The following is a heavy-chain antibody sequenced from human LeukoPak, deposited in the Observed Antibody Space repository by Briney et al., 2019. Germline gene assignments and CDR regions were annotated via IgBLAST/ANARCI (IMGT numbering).Heavy chain of an antibody. CDR3: ASRRGYDSSGYLY. J-gene: IGHJ4*02. D-gene: IGHD3-22*01. CDR2: IYYSGST. V-gene: IGHV4-59*08. Sequence: PSETLSLTCAVYGGSFSGYYWSWIRQPPGKGLEWIGYIYYSGSTNYNPSLKSRVTISVDTSKNQFSLKLSSVTAADTAVYYCASRRGYDSSGYLYWGQGTLVTVSS. CDR1: GGSFSGYY.